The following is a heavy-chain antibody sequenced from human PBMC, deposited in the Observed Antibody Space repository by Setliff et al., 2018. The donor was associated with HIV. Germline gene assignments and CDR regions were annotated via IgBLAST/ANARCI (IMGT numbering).Heavy chain of an antibody. Sequence: ASVKVSCKSSGGSFNTYAINWVRQAPGQGLEWMGGIISIFDKANYAQKFHGRLTITADDSTRTVYMERNSLGSGDTAVYYCARGGVRGYSYGEAFDIWGQGTLVTVSS. CDR2: IISIFDKA. CDR1: GGSFNTYA. D-gene: IGHD5-18*01. V-gene: IGHV1-69*13. CDR3: ARGGVRGYSYGEAFDI. J-gene: IGHJ3*02.